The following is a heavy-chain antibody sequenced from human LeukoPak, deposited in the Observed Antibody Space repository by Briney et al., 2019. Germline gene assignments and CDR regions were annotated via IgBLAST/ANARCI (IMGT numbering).Heavy chain of an antibody. Sequence: SQTLSLTCTVSGVSIASRPFYWTWIRQPPGKGLEWVGFISSNGYTYYNPSLEGRLTISSDPSNNQFSLRLTSVSATDTALYFCAQLGSDHGQSVGALDFWGPGTVLTVSS. V-gene: IGHV4-30-4*01. D-gene: IGHD4-17*01. CDR2: ISSNGYT. CDR1: GVSIASRPFY. J-gene: IGHJ3*01. CDR3: AQLGSDHGQSVGALDF.